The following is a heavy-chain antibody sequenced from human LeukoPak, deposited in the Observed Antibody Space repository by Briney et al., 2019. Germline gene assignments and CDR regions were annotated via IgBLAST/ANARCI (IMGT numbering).Heavy chain of an antibody. CDR3: ARRGLGVAYNWFDP. D-gene: IGHD3-3*01. J-gene: IGHJ5*02. CDR2: INHSGST. CDR1: GGSLSGYY. Sequence: SETLSLTCAVYGGSLSGYYWSWIRQPPGKGLEWIGEINHSGSTNYNPSLKSRVTISVDTSKNQFSLKLSSVTAADTAVYYCARRGLGVAYNWFDPWGQGTLVTVSS. V-gene: IGHV4-34*01.